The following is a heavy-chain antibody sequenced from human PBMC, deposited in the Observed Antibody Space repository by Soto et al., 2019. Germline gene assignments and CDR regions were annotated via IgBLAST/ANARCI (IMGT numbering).Heavy chain of an antibody. CDR1: GFTVSSNY. Sequence: GGSLRLSCAASGFTVSSNYMSWVRQAPGKGLEWVSVIYSGGSTYYADSVKGRFTISRDNSKNTLYLQMNSLRAEDTAVYYCARDSRYYGMDVWGQGTTVTVSS. CDR3: ARDSRYYGMDV. CDR2: IYSGGST. J-gene: IGHJ6*02. V-gene: IGHV3-53*01.